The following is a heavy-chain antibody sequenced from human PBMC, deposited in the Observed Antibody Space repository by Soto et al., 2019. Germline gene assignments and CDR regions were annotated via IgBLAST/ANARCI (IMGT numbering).Heavy chain of an antibody. J-gene: IGHJ6*03. CDR3: ARVGEPWARYFDWEKGYMDV. D-gene: IGHD3-9*01. Sequence: GGSLRLSCAASGFTFSSYSMNWVRQAPGKGLEWVSSISSSSSYIYYADSVKGRFTISRDNAKNSLYLQMNSLRAEDTAVYYCARVGEPWARYFDWEKGYMDVWGKGTTVTVSS. V-gene: IGHV3-21*01. CDR2: ISSSSSYI. CDR1: GFTFSSYS.